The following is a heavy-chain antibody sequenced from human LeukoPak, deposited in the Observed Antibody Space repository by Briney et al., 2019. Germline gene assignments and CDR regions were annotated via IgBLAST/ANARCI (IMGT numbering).Heavy chain of an antibody. CDR3: AREINDPQARPPYSNPYFDY. CDR2: ISSSGSTI. V-gene: IGHV3-48*03. D-gene: IGHD4-11*01. J-gene: IGHJ4*02. Sequence: GGSLRLSCAASGFTFSSYEMNWVRQAPGKGLEWVSYISSSGSTIYYADSVKGRFTISRDNAKNSLYLQMNSLRAEDTAVYYCAREINDPQARPPYSNPYFDYWGQGTLVTVSS. CDR1: GFTFSSYE.